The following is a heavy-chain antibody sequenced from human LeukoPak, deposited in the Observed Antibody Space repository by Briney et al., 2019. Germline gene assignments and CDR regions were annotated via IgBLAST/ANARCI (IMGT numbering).Heavy chain of an antibody. Sequence: GRSLRLSCAASGFTFSSYAMHWVRQAPGKGLEWVAVISYDGSNKYYADSVKGRFTISRDNSKNTLYLQMNSLRAEDTAVYYCAGDRMVRGVPAYWGQGTLVTVSS. V-gene: IGHV3-30-3*01. CDR3: AGDRMVRGVPAY. D-gene: IGHD3-10*01. J-gene: IGHJ4*02. CDR2: ISYDGSNK. CDR1: GFTFSSYA.